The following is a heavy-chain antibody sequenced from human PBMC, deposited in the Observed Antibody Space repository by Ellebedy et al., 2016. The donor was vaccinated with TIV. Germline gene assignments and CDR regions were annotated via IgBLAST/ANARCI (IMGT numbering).Heavy chain of an antibody. J-gene: IGHJ4*02. D-gene: IGHD2/OR15-2a*01. CDR2: IYSDSAT. V-gene: IGHV3-66*01. Sequence: GGSLRLSXAASGFSVASTYMSWVRQAPGKGLEWVSIIYSDSATKYSDSVKGRFTISRDDSRNTVFLQMNSLTVADSAVYYCARNIHNDYWGQGTLVTVSS. CDR3: ARNIHNDY. CDR1: GFSVASTY.